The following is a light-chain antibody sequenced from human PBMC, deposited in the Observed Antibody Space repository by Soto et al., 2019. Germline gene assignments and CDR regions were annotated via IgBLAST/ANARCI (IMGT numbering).Light chain of an antibody. CDR2: GVS. CDR1: SSDVGNYNY. J-gene: IGLJ1*01. Sequence: QSVLTQPASVSGSPGQSITISCTGTSSDVGNYNYVSWYQHHPGKAPKLLISGVSNRPSGISNRFSGSKSGNTASLTISGLQAEDEGHYYCSSFTSSNTHVFGTGTKVTVL. V-gene: IGLV2-14*01. CDR3: SSFTSSNTHV.